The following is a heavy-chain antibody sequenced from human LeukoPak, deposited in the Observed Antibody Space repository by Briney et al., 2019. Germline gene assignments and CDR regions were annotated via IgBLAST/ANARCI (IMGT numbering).Heavy chain of an antibody. D-gene: IGHD2-21*01. Sequence: SETLSLTCSVSGVSFTSHYWSWIRQPPGKGLEWIGNIYYTGDTGYNPSLHSRVTMSMDMSKNQFSLNLSFMTAADTAVYYCATKPVVPASQGHYFDRWGQGTLVTVSS. CDR2: IYYTGDT. J-gene: IGHJ5*02. CDR3: ATKPVVPASQGHYFDR. V-gene: IGHV4-59*11. CDR1: GVSFTSHY.